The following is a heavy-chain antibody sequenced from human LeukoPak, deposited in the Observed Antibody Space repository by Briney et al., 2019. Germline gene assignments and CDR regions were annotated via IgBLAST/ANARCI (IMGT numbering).Heavy chain of an antibody. CDR3: AVGYCSGGSCYAPGYFQH. Sequence: ASVKVSCKASGYTFTGYYMHWVRQAPGQGLEWMGWINPNSGGTNYAQKFQGRVTMTRDTSISTAYMELSRLRSDDTAVYYCAVGYCSGGSCYAPGYFQHWGQGTLDTVSS. J-gene: IGHJ1*01. D-gene: IGHD2-15*01. CDR2: INPNSGGT. V-gene: IGHV1-2*02. CDR1: GYTFTGYY.